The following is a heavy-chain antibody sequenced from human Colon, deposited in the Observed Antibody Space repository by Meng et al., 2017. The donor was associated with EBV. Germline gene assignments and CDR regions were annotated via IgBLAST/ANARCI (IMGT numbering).Heavy chain of an antibody. V-gene: IGHV4-59*08. Sequence: QLQESVPGLWKPSEAPSLTCTSSGGSIGSYYWSWIRQPPGKGLEWIGYIYYSGSTNYNPSLKSRVTISVDTSKNQFSLKLSSVTAADTAVYYCARHFINWFDPWGQGTLVTVSS. CDR1: GGSIGSYY. J-gene: IGHJ5*02. CDR3: ARHFINWFDP. CDR2: IYYSGST.